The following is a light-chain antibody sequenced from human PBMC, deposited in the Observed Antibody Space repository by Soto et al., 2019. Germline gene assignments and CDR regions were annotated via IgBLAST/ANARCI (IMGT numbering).Light chain of an antibody. CDR1: SSDLGGYNY. CDR2: DVS. CDR3: TSYTSNNTV. J-gene: IGLJ1*01. Sequence: QSVLTQPASVSGSPGQSITISCTRTSSDLGGYNYVSWYQHHPGKAPKLMIYDVSYRPSGVSNRFSGSKSGNTASLTISGLQAEDEADYYCTSYTSNNTVFGTGTKVTVL. V-gene: IGLV2-14*03.